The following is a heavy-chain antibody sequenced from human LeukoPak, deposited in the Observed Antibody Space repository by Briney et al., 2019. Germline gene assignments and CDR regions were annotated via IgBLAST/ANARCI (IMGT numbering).Heavy chain of an antibody. D-gene: IGHD2-15*01. CDR2: IIPILGIA. J-gene: IGHJ4*02. CDR3: ARDSVVVAATPIYFDC. Sequence: GASVKLSCKASGGTFSSYAISWVRQAPGQGLEWMGRIIPILGIANYAQKFQGRVTITADKSTSTAYMELSSLRSEETAVYYCARDSVVVAATPIYFDCWGQGTLVTVSS. CDR1: GGTFSSYA. V-gene: IGHV1-69*04.